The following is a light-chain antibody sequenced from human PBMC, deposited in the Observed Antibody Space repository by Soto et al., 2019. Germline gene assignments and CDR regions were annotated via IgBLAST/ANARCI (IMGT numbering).Light chain of an antibody. Sequence: EFGLTQSPGTLSLSPGERATLSCRASQSVSNNYLAWYQQKPGQAPRLLIYGASNRATGIPDRFSGSGSGTDFTLTISRLEPEDFAVYYCQQYGSSGTFGQGTKVDIK. CDR3: QQYGSSGT. CDR1: QSVSNNY. CDR2: GAS. V-gene: IGKV3-20*01. J-gene: IGKJ1*01.